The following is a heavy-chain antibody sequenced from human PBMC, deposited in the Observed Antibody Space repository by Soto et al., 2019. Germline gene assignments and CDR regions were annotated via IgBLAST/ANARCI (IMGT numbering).Heavy chain of an antibody. V-gene: IGHV1-69*06. CDR3: ARGRKRGIVVVVAALWFDY. CDR1: GGTFSSYA. Sequence: SVKVSCKASGGTFSSYAISWVRQAPGQGLEWMGGIIPIFGTANYAQKFQGRVTITADKSTSTAYMELSSLRSEDTAVYYCARGRKRGIVVVVAALWFDYWGQGTLVTVSS. D-gene: IGHD2-15*01. CDR2: IIPIFGTA. J-gene: IGHJ4*02.